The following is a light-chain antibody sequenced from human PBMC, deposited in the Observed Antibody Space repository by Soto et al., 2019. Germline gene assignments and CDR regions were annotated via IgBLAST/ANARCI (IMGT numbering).Light chain of an antibody. CDR2: GVS. CDR3: DSYTRSSADI. V-gene: IGLV2-14*01. CDR1: SSDIGTYNY. Sequence: QSVLTQPASVSVSPGQSITISCTGTSSDIGTYNYVSWYLHHPGKAPKLIIYGVSDRPSGVSNRFSGSKSGNTASLTISGLQPEDEGDYYCDSYTRSSADIFGIGTNV. J-gene: IGLJ1*01.